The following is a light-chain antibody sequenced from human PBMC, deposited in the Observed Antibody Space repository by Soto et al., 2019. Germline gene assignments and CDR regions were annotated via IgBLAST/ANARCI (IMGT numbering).Light chain of an antibody. CDR2: GAS. CDR3: QQYGSSPRT. CDR1: QSVSSSY. J-gene: IGKJ1*01. V-gene: IGKV3-20*01. Sequence: EIVLTQSPSTLSLSPGERATLSCRASQSVSSSYLAWYQQKPGQAPRLLIYGASSRATGIPDRLSGSWSGTDFTLTISRLEPEDFAVYYGQQYGSSPRTFGQGTKVEIK.